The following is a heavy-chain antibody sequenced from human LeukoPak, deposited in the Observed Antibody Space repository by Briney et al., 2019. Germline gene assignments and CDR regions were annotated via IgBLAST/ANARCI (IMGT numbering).Heavy chain of an antibody. CDR3: ATADRSTWYLIDS. Sequence: GASVKVSCKVSGYTFTELSMHLVRQAPGKGLEWMGGFDPEDGETIYAQKFQGRVTMTEETSTDTAYMDLSSLRSEDTAVYYCATADRSTWYLIDSWGQGTLVTVSS. J-gene: IGHJ4*02. CDR1: GYTFTELS. V-gene: IGHV1-24*01. D-gene: IGHD6-13*01. CDR2: FDPEDGET.